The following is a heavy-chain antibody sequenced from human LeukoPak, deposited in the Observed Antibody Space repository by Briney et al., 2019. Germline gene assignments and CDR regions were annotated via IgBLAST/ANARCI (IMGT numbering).Heavy chain of an antibody. D-gene: IGHD3-22*01. CDR2: IYYSGST. Sequence: SETLSLTCTVSGGSISSSSYYWGWIRQPPGKGLEWIGSIYYSGSTYYNPSLKSRLTISVDTSKNQFSLKLRSVTAADTAVYYCARLFGSSGYPEYFQHWGQGTLVTVSS. J-gene: IGHJ1*01. CDR1: GGSISSSSYY. V-gene: IGHV4-39*01. CDR3: ARLFGSSGYPEYFQH.